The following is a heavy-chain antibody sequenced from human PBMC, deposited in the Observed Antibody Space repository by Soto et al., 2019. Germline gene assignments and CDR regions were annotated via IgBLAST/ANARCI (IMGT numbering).Heavy chain of an antibody. CDR2: IHNGERT. CDR1: GASISSYY. CDR3: SSGDSPGPIDH. J-gene: IGHJ4*02. V-gene: IGHV4-59*01. D-gene: IGHD4-17*01. Sequence: SETLSLTCSVSGASISSYYWSWFRQAPGKGLEYIGYIHNGERTNYDPSLESRVTISADTSKNQFSLRLSSVTAADTAMYYCSSGDSPGPIDHWGQGTLVTVSS.